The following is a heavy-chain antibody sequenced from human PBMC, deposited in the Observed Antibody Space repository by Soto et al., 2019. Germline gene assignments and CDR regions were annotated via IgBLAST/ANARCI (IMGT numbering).Heavy chain of an antibody. V-gene: IGHV4-34*01. J-gene: IGHJ4*02. CDR3: ATAYSSSAGEFDY. D-gene: IGHD6-6*01. Sequence: SETLSLTCAVYGGSFSGYYWSWIRQPPGKGLEWIGEINHSGSTNYNPSLKSRVTISVDTSKNQFSLKLSSVTAADTAVYYCATAYSSSAGEFDYWGQGTLVTVSS. CDR2: INHSGST. CDR1: GGSFSGYY.